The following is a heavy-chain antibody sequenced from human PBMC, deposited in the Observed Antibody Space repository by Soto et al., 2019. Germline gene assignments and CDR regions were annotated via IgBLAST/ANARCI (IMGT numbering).Heavy chain of an antibody. J-gene: IGHJ3*02. CDR1: GXTFSSYA. V-gene: IGHV1-69*01. Sequence: QVQLVQSGAEVKKPGSSVKVSCKASGXTFSSYAXXWVRQAPXQXXXXMXGIIPIFGTANYAQKFQGRVTITADESTSTAYMELSSLRSEDTAVYYCARGCSSTSCYTENAFDIWGQGTMVTVSS. CDR3: ARGCSSTSCYTENAFDI. CDR2: IIPIFGTA. D-gene: IGHD2-2*02.